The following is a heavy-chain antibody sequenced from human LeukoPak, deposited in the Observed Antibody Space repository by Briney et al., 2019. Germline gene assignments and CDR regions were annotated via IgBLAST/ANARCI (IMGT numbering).Heavy chain of an antibody. Sequence: SETLSITCTNSGGSISSYYWSWIRQPPGQGLEWIGYIYYSGSTYYNPSLKSRVTISVDTSKNQFSLKLSSVSASDTSVCYCARHRDISVLYPRPFVNWGQGTLVTVSS. CDR3: ARHRDISVLYPRPFVN. CDR2: IYYSGST. CDR1: GGSISSYY. D-gene: IGHD3-22*01. J-gene: IGHJ4*02. V-gene: IGHV4-59*08.